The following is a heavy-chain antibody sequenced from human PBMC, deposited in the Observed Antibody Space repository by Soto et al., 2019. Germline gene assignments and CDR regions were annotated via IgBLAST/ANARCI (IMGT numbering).Heavy chain of an antibody. J-gene: IGHJ4*02. D-gene: IGHD1-1*01. Sequence: EVHLLESGGGVVQPGKSLKISCATSGFAFSDYPMTWVRQPPGQGLEWVSGISASGEKPYYADSVKGRFTISRDNSKNRLSLQMNSLRVDDTGIYYCAKLEGLEFGGDYWGQGTRLPVSS. CDR2: ISASGEKP. CDR3: AKLEGLEFGGDY. CDR1: GFAFSDYP. V-gene: IGHV3-23*01.